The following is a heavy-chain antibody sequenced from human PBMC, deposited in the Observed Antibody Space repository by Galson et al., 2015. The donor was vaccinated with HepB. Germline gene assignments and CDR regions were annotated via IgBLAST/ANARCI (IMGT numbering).Heavy chain of an antibody. J-gene: IGHJ5*01. CDR3: ARGYYTLNWFDS. D-gene: IGHD3-22*01. CDR2: IKPNSGES. V-gene: IGHV1-2*06. CDR1: GYIFTGYY. Sequence: SVKVSCKASGYIFTGYYVHWLRQAPGQTFERVGRIKPNSGESKFAQRFQGRVTLTRDTSVSTAYMEVTSLKSDDTAVYYCARGYYTLNWFDSWGQGTLVTVSS.